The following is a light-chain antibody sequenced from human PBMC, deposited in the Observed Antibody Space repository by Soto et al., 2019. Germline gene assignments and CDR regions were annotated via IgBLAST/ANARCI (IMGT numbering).Light chain of an antibody. J-gene: IGLJ3*02. CDR2: RNN. Sequence: QAVVTQPPSASGTPGQTVTISCSGRFSNIGSNFIYWYQQLPGTAPKLLIYRNNERPSGVPDRFSASKSGTSASRAISGLRSEDEADYHCAAWDDSLSGVVFGGGTQLTVL. CDR1: FSNIGSNF. V-gene: IGLV1-47*01. CDR3: AAWDDSLSGVV.